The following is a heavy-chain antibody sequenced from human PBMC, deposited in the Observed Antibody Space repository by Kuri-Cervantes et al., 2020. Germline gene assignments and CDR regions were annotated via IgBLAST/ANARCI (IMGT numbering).Heavy chain of an antibody. CDR2: IVVGSGNT. CDR3: ARDRLAPRARAFDI. J-gene: IGHJ3*02. CDR1: GFTFTSSA. Sequence: SVKVSCKASGFTFTSSAVQWVRQARGQRLEWIGWIVVGSGNTNDAQKFQERVTITRDMSTSTAYMELSSLRSEDTAVYYCARDRLAPRARAFDIWGQGTMVTVSS. V-gene: IGHV1-58*01.